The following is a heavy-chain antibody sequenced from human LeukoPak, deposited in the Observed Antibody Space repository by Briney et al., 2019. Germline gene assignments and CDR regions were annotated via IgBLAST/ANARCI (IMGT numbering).Heavy chain of an antibody. D-gene: IGHD6-25*01. CDR1: GFTFSSYW. CDR2: INQDGSQK. J-gene: IGHJ4*02. CDR3: ARALAAAGSY. Sequence: PGGSLRLSCAASGFTFSSYWMHWVRQAPGKGLEWVTNINQDGSQKYYVDSVKGRFTISRDNTKNSLYLQMNSLRAEDTAVYYCARALAAAGSYWGQGTLVTVSS. V-gene: IGHV3-7*01.